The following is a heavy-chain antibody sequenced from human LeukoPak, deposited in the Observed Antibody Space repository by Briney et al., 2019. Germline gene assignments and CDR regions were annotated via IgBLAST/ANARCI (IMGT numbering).Heavy chain of an antibody. V-gene: IGHV1-2*02. CDR1: GYTFTGYY. CDR3: ARGRRTIAVAGTDAFDI. D-gene: IGHD6-19*01. CDR2: INPNSGGT. J-gene: IGHJ3*02. Sequence: ASVKVSCKASGYTFTGYYMHWVRQAPGQGLEWMGWINPNSGGTNYAQKFQGRVTMTRDTSISTAYMELSRLRSDDTAVYYCARGRRTIAVAGTDAFDIWGQGTMVTVSS.